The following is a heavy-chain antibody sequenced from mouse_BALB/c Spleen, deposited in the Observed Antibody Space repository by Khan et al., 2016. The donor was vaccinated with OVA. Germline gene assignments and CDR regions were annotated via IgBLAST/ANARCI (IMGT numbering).Heavy chain of an antibody. CDR3: TRSYDSYYFDY. D-gene: IGHD2-4*01. CDR2: IYPGISDT. V-gene: IGHV1-5*01. CDR1: GYSFTSYW. Sequence: EVKLQESGTVLARPGASVKMSCKASGYSFTSYWMHWVKQRPGQGLEWIGAIYPGISDTRFNQKFKVKAKLTAVTSASTAYMELSSLTIEDSAVYFCTRSYDSYYFDYWGQGTTLTVSS. J-gene: IGHJ2*01.